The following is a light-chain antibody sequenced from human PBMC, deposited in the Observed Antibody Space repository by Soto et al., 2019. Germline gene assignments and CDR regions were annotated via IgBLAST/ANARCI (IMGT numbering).Light chain of an antibody. J-gene: IGKJ4*01. CDR3: LQYNNWPQNT. CDR2: GTS. Sequence: ENVLTQSPGTLSLSPGERATLSCRASQRVSTTHLAWYQQKPGQAPRILIYGTSVRPTGIPDRFRGSWCGRDFDLTIGRLEHEDFGVYYCLQYNNWPQNTFGGGTKVEIK. V-gene: IGKV3-20*01. CDR1: QRVSTTH.